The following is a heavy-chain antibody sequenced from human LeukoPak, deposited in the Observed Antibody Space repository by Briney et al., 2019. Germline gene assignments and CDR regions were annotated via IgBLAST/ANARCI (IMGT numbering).Heavy chain of an antibody. CDR1: GFTFSSYS. CDR2: ISSSSSYI. CDR3: ARDLTGYCSGGSCYYYYGMDV. V-gene: IGHV3-21*01. Sequence: GGSLRLSCAASGFTFSSYSMNWVRQAPGKGLEWVSSISSSSSYIYYADSVKGQFTISRDNAKNSLYLQMNSLRAEDTAVYYCARDLTGYCSGGSCYYYYGMDVWGQGTTVTVSS. D-gene: IGHD2-15*01. J-gene: IGHJ6*02.